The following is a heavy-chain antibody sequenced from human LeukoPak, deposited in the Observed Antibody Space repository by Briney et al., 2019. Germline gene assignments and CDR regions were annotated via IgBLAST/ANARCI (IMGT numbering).Heavy chain of an antibody. CDR2: INDSENT. J-gene: IGHJ4*02. CDR1: GGTFSDYY. V-gene: IGHV4-34*01. D-gene: IGHD3-22*01. CDR3: ARHVYYYDSSGYYYASYFDY. Sequence: SETLSLTCAVYGGTFSDYYWNWIRQPPGKGLEWIGEINDSENTNYNPSLKSRVTISVDTSKNQFSLKLRSVTAADTAVYYCARHVYYYDSSGYYYASYFDYWGQGTLVTVSS.